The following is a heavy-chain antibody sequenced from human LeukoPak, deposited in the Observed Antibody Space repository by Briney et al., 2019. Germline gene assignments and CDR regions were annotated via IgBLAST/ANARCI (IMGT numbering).Heavy chain of an antibody. V-gene: IGHV1-46*03. CDR1: GYTFTSYY. D-gene: IGHD3-22*01. J-gene: IGHJ4*02. CDR3: VTPMGATSGYHFDY. CDR2: INPSGGST. Sequence: ASVKVSCKASGYTFTSYYMHWVRQAPGQGLEWMGIINPSGGSTNYAQKFQGIVTMTRDTSTSTVYMELSSRRSEDTAVYYCVTPMGATSGYHFDYWGQGTLVTVSS.